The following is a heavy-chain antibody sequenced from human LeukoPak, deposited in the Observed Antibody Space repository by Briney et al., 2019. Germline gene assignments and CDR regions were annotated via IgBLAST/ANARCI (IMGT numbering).Heavy chain of an antibody. CDR2: ISAYNGNT. J-gene: IGHJ4*02. CDR3: ARDPYYDSSPDY. D-gene: IGHD3-22*01. V-gene: IGHV1-18*01. CDR1: GYTFTSYG. Sequence: GASVKVSCKASGYTFTSYGISWVRQAPGQGLEWMGWISAYNGNTNYAQKLQGRVAMATDTSTSTAYMELRSLRSDDTAVYYCARDPYYDSSPDYWGQGTLVTVSS.